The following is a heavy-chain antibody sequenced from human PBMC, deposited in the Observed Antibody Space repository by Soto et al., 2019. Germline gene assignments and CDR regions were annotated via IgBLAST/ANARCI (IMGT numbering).Heavy chain of an antibody. CDR3: ARQRGFWSGYYSFDY. CDR1: GYTFTGYY. CDR2: INPNSGGT. D-gene: IGHD3-3*01. J-gene: IGHJ4*02. Sequence: ASVKVSCKASGYTFTGYYMHWVRQAPGQGLEWMGWINPNSGGTNYAQKFQGWVTMTRDTSISTAYMELSRLRSDDTAVYYCARQRGFWSGYYSFDYWGQGTLVTVSS. V-gene: IGHV1-2*04.